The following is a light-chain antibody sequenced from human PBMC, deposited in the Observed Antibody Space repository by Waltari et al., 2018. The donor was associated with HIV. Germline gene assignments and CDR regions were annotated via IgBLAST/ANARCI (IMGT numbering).Light chain of an antibody. CDR2: SAS. J-gene: IGKJ4*01. Sequence: EIVMTQSPATLSVSPGDRATLSCRASQSVRSNLAWNQQKPGQAPRLLIFSASTRAAGTPARFSGGGSGTEFTLTITSLQSADFAVYYCQQYDDWPPLTFGGGTKVEI. CDR1: QSVRSN. V-gene: IGKV3-15*01. CDR3: QQYDDWPPLT.